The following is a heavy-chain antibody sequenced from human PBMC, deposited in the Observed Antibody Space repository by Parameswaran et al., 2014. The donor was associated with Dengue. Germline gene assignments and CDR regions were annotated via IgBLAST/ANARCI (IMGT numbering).Heavy chain of an antibody. D-gene: IGHD6-13*01. CDR2: ISSSGSIM. V-gene: IGHV3-48*03. CDR3: AREDYISSDDAFDI. J-gene: IGHJ3*02. Sequence: VRQAPGKGLEWVSYISSSGSIMFYADSVKGRFTISRDNAKNSLYLQMNSLRAEDTAVYYCAREDYISSDDAFDIWGQGTMVTVSS.